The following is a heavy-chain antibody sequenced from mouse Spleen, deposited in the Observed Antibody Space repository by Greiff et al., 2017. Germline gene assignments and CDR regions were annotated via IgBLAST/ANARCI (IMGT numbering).Heavy chain of an antibody. CDR2: ISYSGST. V-gene: IGHV3-1*01. Sequence: VQLKESGPGMVKPSQSLSLTCTVTGYSITSGYDWHWIRHFPGNKLEWMGYISYSGSTNYNPSLKSRISITHDTSKNHFFLKLNSVTTEDTATYYCERAEGNYLAWFAYWGQGTLVTVSA. CDR1: GYSITSGYD. CDR3: ERAEGNYLAWFAY. J-gene: IGHJ3*01. D-gene: IGHD2-1*01.